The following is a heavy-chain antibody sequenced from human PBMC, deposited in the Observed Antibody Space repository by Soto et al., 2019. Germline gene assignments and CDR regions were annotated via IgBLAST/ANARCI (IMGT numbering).Heavy chain of an antibody. J-gene: IGHJ4*02. CDR1: SHSIHNFY. CDR2: IYYSGST. Sequence: PSGTLSLTCPIISHSIHNFYCSWIRQPPGKGLEWIGYIYYSGSTNYNPSLKSRVTISVDTSKNQFSLKLNSMTAADAAVYYCARHNYGSGSTYFDYWGQG. CDR3: ARHNYGSGSTYFDY. D-gene: IGHD3-10*01. V-gene: IGHV4-59*08.